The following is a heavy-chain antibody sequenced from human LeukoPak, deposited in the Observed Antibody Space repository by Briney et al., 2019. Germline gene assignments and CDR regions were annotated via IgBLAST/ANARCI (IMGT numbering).Heavy chain of an antibody. CDR3: VRDRGISFYFDY. CDR1: GFTFSSYW. Sequence: PGGSLRLSCAASGFTFSSYWMSWVRQAPGKGLEWVANIKQDGSEKYYADSVKGRFTVSRDNAKNSLDLQMNSLRADDTAVYYCVRDRGISFYFDYWGQGTLVTVSS. V-gene: IGHV3-7*01. D-gene: IGHD3-16*02. CDR2: IKQDGSEK. J-gene: IGHJ4*02.